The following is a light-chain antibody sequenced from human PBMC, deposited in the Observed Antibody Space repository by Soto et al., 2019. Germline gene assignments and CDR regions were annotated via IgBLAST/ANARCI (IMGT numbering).Light chain of an antibody. V-gene: IGLV2-14*01. CDR1: SSDVGGYNY. CDR3: CSYTSSSTYV. CDR2: DVN. J-gene: IGLJ1*01. Sequence: QPASVSGSPGQSITISCTGTSSDVGGYNYVSWYQQHPGKAPKLMIFDVNNRPSGVSNRFSGSKSGNTASLTISGLQAEDEAHYYCCSYTSSSTYVFGTGTKLTVL.